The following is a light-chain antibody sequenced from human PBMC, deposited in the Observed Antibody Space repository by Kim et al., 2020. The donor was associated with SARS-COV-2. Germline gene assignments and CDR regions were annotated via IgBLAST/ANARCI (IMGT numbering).Light chain of an antibody. CDR2: LNSDGSH. CDR3: QTWGTGIVV. Sequence: ASVTLTCTLSSGHGSYAIAWHQQQPEKGPRYLMKLNSDGSHSKGDGIPDRFSGSSSGAERYLTISSLQSEDEADYYCQTWGTGIVVFGGGTQLTVL. J-gene: IGLJ2*01. CDR1: SGHGSYA. V-gene: IGLV4-69*01.